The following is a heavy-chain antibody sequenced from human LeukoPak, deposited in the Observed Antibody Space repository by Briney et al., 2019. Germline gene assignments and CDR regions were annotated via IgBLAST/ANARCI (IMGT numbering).Heavy chain of an antibody. CDR1: GFTFSSYS. V-gene: IGHV3-21*01. D-gene: IGHD6-13*01. J-gene: IGHJ6*03. Sequence: GGPLRLSCAAYGFTFSSYSMNWVRQAPGKGLEWVSFISTSSSYIYYADSVKGRFTISRDNAKNSLYLEMNSLRAEDTAVYYCAREISGPLAAAGGYYYYYMDVWGKGTTVTISS. CDR3: AREISGPLAAAGGYYYYYMDV. CDR2: ISTSSSYI.